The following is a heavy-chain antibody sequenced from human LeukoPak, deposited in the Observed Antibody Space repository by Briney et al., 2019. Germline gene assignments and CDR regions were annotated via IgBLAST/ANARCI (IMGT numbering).Heavy chain of an antibody. CDR1: GFTFSNYN. V-gene: IGHV3-21*01. J-gene: IGHJ4*02. D-gene: IGHD3-22*01. Sequence: GGSLRLSCAASGFTFSNYNMNWVRQAPGKGLEWVSSISTSSSYIYYADSVKGRFTISRDNAKKSLYLQMNSLRAEDTAVYYCARLDLLNDSSGPTPDYWGQGTLVTVSS. CDR2: ISTSSSYI. CDR3: ARLDLLNDSSGPTPDY.